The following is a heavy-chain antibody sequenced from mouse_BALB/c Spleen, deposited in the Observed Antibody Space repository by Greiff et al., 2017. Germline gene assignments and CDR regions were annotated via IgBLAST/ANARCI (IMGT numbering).Heavy chain of an antibody. J-gene: IGHJ2*01. CDR1: GYTFTSYW. CDR2: INPSTGYT. Sequence: VQLQQSGAELAKPGASVKMSCKASGYTFTSYWMHWVKQRPGQGLEWIGYINPSTGYTEYNQKFKDKATLTADKSSSTAYMQLGSLTSEDSAVYYCYYYGSSYDFDYWGQGTTLTVSS. V-gene: IGHV1-7*01. CDR3: YYYGSSYDFDY. D-gene: IGHD1-1*01.